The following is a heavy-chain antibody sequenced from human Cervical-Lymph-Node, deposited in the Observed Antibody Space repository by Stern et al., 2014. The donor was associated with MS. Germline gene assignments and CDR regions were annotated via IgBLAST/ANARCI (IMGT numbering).Heavy chain of an antibody. D-gene: IGHD3-16*01. V-gene: IGHV1-18*01. CDR3: ARTYVRAFDY. J-gene: IGHJ4*02. Sequence: VQLVQSGSEVKKPGASVKVSCKDSGYTFTNYGITWVRQAPGRGLEWKGWISAYNGDTNYAQNLQGRVTMTTDTSMTTAYMELRSLRSDDTAVYYCARTYVRAFDYWGQGSLVTVSS. CDR2: ISAYNGDT. CDR1: GYTFTNYG.